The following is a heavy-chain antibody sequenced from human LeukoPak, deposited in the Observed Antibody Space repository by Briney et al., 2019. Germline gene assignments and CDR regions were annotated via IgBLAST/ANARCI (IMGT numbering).Heavy chain of an antibody. CDR2: INPSGGST. Sequence: VASVKVSCKASGYTFTGYYIHWVRQAPGQGLEWMGKINPSGGSTSYAQKFQGRVTMTRDTSTSTVYMELSSLRSEDTAVYYCARTMVDGGTNYWGQGSLVTVSS. V-gene: IGHV1-46*01. D-gene: IGHD1-1*01. CDR3: ARTMVDGGTNY. CDR1: GYTFTGYY. J-gene: IGHJ4*02.